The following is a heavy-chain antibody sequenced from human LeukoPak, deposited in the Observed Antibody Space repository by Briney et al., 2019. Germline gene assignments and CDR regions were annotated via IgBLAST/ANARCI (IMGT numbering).Heavy chain of an antibody. CDR2: ISSSSYI. CDR1: GFTFSSYS. V-gene: IGHV3-21*01. D-gene: IGHD4-17*01. J-gene: IGHJ4*02. Sequence: GGSLRLSCAASGFTFSSYSMNWVRQAPGKGLEWVSSISSSSYIYYADSVKGRFTISRDNAKNSLYLQMHSLRVEDTAVYYCARDPYTYADTPYYFDYWGQGTLVTASS. CDR3: ARDPYTYADTPYYFDY.